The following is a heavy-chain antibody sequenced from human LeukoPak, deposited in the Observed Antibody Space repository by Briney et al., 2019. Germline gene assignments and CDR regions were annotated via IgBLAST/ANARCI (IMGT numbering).Heavy chain of an antibody. V-gene: IGHV4-34*01. Sequence: SETLSLTCAVYGGSFSGYYWSWIRQPPGKGLEWIREINHSGSTNYNPSLKSRVTISVDTSKNQFSLKLSSVTAADTAVYYCARGQTYYYDSSGYPSYYFDYWGQGTLVTVSS. D-gene: IGHD3-22*01. CDR2: INHSGST. CDR3: ARGQTYYYDSSGYPSYYFDY. J-gene: IGHJ4*02. CDR1: GGSFSGYY.